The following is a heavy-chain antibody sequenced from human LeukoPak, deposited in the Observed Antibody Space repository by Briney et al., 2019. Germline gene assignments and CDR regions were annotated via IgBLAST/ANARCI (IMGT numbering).Heavy chain of an antibody. CDR1: GFTFSSYS. CDR2: ISSTSYI. D-gene: IGHD4-23*01. CDR3: ARVLYGGNNFDY. Sequence: GGSLRLSCAASGFTFSSYSMNWVRQAPGKGLGWVSSISSTSYIYYADSVKGRFTISRDNAKNSLYLQMNSLRAEDTAVYYCARVLYGGNNFDYWGQGTLVTVSS. J-gene: IGHJ4*02. V-gene: IGHV3-21*01.